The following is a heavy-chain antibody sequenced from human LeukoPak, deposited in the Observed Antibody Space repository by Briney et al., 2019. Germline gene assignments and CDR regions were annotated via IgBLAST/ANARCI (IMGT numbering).Heavy chain of an antibody. CDR1: GFTFSSYW. J-gene: IGHJ4*02. V-gene: IGHV3-7*03. CDR3: ARAALRVRADFFDY. D-gene: IGHD1-26*01. CDR2: IKQDGSEK. Sequence: GGSLRLSCAASGFTFSSYWMSWVRQAPGKGLEWVANIKQDGSEKYYVDSVKGRFTISRDNAKNSLYLQMNSLRAEDTAVYYCARAALRVRADFFDYWGQGTLVTVSS.